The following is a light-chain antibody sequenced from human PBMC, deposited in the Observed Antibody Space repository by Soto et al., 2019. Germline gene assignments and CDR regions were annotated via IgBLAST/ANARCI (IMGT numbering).Light chain of an antibody. CDR1: SSDVGGYNY. Sequence: QSALTQPASVSWSPGQSITISCTGTSSDVGGYNYVSWYQQHPGKAPKLMIYEVSNRPSGVSNRFSGSKSGNTASLTISGLQDEDEADYYCSSYTSSSTLVVFGGGTKLTVL. J-gene: IGLJ2*01. CDR3: SSYTSSSTLVV. CDR2: EVS. V-gene: IGLV2-14*01.